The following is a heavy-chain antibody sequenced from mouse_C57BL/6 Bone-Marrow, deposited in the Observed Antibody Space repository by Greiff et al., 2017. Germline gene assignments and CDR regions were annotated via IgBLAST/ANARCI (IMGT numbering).Heavy chain of an antibody. D-gene: IGHD3-2*02. Sequence: QVQLQQPGAELVKPGASVKLSCKASGYTFTSYWMHWVKQRPGRGLEGIGRIDPNSGGTKYNEKFKSKAKLTVDKPSSTAYMQLSSLTSEDSAVYYCARSTAQAFYYFDYWGQGTTLTVSS. V-gene: IGHV1-72*01. CDR3: ARSTAQAFYYFDY. J-gene: IGHJ2*01. CDR1: GYTFTSYW. CDR2: IDPNSGGT.